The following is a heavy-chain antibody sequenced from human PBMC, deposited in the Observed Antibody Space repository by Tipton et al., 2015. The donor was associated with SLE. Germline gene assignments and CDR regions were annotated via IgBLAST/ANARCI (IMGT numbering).Heavy chain of an antibody. D-gene: IGHD3-3*01. CDR3: ATSRVCGVVTQYFHH. CDR2: ISDRGTT. V-gene: IGHV4-31*03. CDR1: GGPIRYGGYY. Sequence: TLSLTCSVSGGPIRYGGYYWNYIRQFPGKGLEWIGHISDRGTTYYNPSLQSRVTISSDTSKNQFSLKLTSVTAADTALYFCATSRVCGVVTQYFHHWGQGTLVTVSS. J-gene: IGHJ1*01.